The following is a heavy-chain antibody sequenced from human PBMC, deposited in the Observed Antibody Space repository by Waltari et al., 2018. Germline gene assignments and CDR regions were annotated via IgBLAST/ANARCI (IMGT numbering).Heavy chain of an antibody. CDR2: IYHSGST. CDR3: ARYCSGGSCYYPDDAFDI. V-gene: IGHV4-4*02. Sequence: QVQLQEPGPGLVKPSGTLSLTCAVSGGSIGSSTWWSWVRQPPGKGLEWIGEIYHSGSTNYNPSLKSRVTISVDKSKNQFSLKLSSVTAADTAVYYCARYCSGGSCYYPDDAFDIWGQGTMVTVSS. J-gene: IGHJ3*02. CDR1: GGSIGSSTW. D-gene: IGHD2-15*01.